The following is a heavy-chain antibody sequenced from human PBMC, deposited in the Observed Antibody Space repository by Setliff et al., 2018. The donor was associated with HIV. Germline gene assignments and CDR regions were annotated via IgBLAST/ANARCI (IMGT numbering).Heavy chain of an antibody. CDR2: IKQDGSEK. J-gene: IGHJ4*02. V-gene: IGHV3-7*01. CDR3: ATPPPLFGLVRPIDY. D-gene: IGHD6-19*01. Sequence: GGSLRLSCAASGFTFSSYWMSWVRQAPGKGLEWVANIKQDGSEKYYVDSVKGRFTISRDNAKNSLYLQMNSLRAEDTAVYYCATPPPLFGLVRPIDYWGQGTLVTAPQ. CDR1: GFTFSSYW.